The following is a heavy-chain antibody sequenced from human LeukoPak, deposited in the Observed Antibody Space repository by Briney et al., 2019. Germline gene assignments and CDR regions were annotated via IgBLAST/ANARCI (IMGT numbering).Heavy chain of an antibody. V-gene: IGHV4-59*08. CDR3: ARHKGGYSGYDSLDY. CDR1: GGSISSYY. Sequence: SETLSLTCTVSGGSISSYYWSWIRQPPGKGLEWIGYIYYSGSTNYNPSLKSRVTISVDTSKNQFSLKLSSVTAADTAMYYCARHKGGYSGYDSLDYWGQGTLVTVSS. D-gene: IGHD5-12*01. J-gene: IGHJ4*02. CDR2: IYYSGST.